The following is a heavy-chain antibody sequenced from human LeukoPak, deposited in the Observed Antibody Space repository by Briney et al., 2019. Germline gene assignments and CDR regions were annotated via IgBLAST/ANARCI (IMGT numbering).Heavy chain of an antibody. J-gene: IGHJ3*01. CDR1: GFTFSSYS. CDR2: ISSSSSYI. CDR3: AIGYDSSGHYRDAFDF. Sequence: PGGSLRLSCAASGFTFSSYSMNWVRQAPGKGLEWVSSISSSSSYIYYADSVKGRFTISRDNAKNSLYLQMNSLRAEDTAVYYCAIGYDSSGHYRDAFDFWGQGTMVTVSS. V-gene: IGHV3-21*01. D-gene: IGHD3-22*01.